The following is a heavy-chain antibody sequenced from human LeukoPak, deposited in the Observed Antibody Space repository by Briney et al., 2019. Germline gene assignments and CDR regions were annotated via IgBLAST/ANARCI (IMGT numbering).Heavy chain of an antibody. CDR3: ARARPAALLGYYMDV. D-gene: IGHD6-25*01. CDR2: IYTSGST. V-gene: IGHV4-4*07. CDR1: GGSISSHY. J-gene: IGHJ6*03. Sequence: PSETLSLTCSVFGGSISSHYWSWIRQPAGKRLEWIGRIYTSGSTNYNPSLKSRVTISVDTSKNQFSLKLSSVTAADTAVYYCARARPAALLGYYMDVWGKGTTVTVSS.